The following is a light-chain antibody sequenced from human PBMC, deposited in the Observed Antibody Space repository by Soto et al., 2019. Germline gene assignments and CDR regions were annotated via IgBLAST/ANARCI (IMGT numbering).Light chain of an antibody. CDR2: GAS. Sequence: DIQMAQSPSSLSASVGDTITITCRASRNINTYLNCYQQKPGKAPKLLIFGASSLQSGVPSRFSGSGSRTDFTLTINSLQPEDFATYCCQQTSAAPFTFGPGTKVDIK. V-gene: IGKV1-39*01. J-gene: IGKJ3*01. CDR3: QQTSAAPFT. CDR1: RNINTY.